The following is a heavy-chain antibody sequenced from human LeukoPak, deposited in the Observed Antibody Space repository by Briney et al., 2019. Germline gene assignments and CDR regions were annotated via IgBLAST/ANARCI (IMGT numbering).Heavy chain of an antibody. CDR2: ISGSGGSI. CDR3: AKFSGTYGYSD. V-gene: IGHV3-23*01. J-gene: IGHJ4*02. CDR1: GFTFSSSA. Sequence: GGSLRLFCAASGFTFSSSAMSWVRQAPGKGLEWVSAISGSGGSIYYADSVKGRFTISRDNSKNTLYLQMNSLRAEDTAVYYCAKFSGTYGYSDWGQGTLVTVSS. D-gene: IGHD5-18*01.